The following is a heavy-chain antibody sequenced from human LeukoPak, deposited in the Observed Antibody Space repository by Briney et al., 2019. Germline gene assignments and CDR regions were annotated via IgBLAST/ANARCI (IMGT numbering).Heavy chain of an antibody. CDR1: GFTFSSYA. Sequence: GGSLRLSCAASGFTFSSYAMSWVRQAPGKGLEWVSAISGSGGSTYYADSVKGRFTISRDNSRNTLYLQMNSLRAEDTAVYYCACYYDSSGLEYFQHWGQGTLVTVSS. CDR3: ACYYDSSGLEYFQH. V-gene: IGHV3-23*01. CDR2: ISGSGGST. D-gene: IGHD3-22*01. J-gene: IGHJ1*01.